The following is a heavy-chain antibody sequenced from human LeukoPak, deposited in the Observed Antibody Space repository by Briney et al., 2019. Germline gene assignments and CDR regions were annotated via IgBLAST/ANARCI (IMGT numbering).Heavy chain of an antibody. CDR2: IYYSGST. J-gene: IGHJ3*02. Sequence: SETLSLTRTVSGGSISSYYWSWIRQPPGKGLEWIGYIYYSGSTNYNPSLKSRVTISVDTSKNQFSLKLSSVTAADTAVYYCARGGVGYMWFGELWAFDIWGQGTMVTVSS. CDR3: ARGGVGYMWFGELWAFDI. V-gene: IGHV4-59*01. CDR1: GGSISSYY. D-gene: IGHD3-10*01.